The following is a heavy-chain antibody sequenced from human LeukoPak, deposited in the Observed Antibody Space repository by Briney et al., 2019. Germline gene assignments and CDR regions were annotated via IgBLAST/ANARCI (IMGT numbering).Heavy chain of an antibody. D-gene: IGHD5-18*01. V-gene: IGHV4-59*12. CDR2: IYYDGST. J-gene: IGHJ6*03. CDR3: ARGGRYRYGYNEYHLYMDI. Sequence: SETLSLTCTVSGGSISTYYWSWIRQSPGKGLEWIGYIYYDGSTNYNPSLKSRVTISVDTSKNQFSLKLSSVTAAETAVYYCARGGRYRYGYNEYHLYMDIWGKGTTVTVSS. CDR1: GGSISTYY.